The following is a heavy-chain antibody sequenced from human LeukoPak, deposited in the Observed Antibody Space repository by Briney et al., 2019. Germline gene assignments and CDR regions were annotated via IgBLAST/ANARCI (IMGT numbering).Heavy chain of an antibody. D-gene: IGHD6-13*01. J-gene: IGHJ6*02. V-gene: IGHV3-66*02. Sequence: GASLRLSCVASGFTVDSKYMSWVRQAPGKGLEWVSLIYTGGSTYYADSVRGRFTISRDNSKNTLYLQMNSLRPEDTAVYYCARGFGKAAANVFGGYTMDVWGQGTTVTVSS. CDR2: IYTGGST. CDR3: ARGFGKAAANVFGGYTMDV. CDR1: GFTVDSKY.